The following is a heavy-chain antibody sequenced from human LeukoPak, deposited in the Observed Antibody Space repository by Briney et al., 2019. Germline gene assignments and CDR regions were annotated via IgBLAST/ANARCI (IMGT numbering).Heavy chain of an antibody. CDR3: ARTYYYDSSGYNFDY. CDR2: ISHSGST. J-gene: IGHJ4*02. D-gene: IGHD3-22*01. CDR1: GGSFSGYY. V-gene: IGHV4-34*01. Sequence: SETLSLTCAVYGGSFSGYYWSWIRQPPGKGLEWIGEISHSGSTNYDPSLESRVTISVDTSKNQFSLKLSSVTAADTAVYYCARTYYYDSSGYNFDYWGQGTLVTVSS.